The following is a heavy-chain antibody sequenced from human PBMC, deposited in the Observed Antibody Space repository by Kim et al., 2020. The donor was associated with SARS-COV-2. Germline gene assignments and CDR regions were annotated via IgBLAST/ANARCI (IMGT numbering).Heavy chain of an antibody. Sequence: SETLSLTCAVYGGSFSGYYWSWIRQPPGKGLEWIGEINHSGSTNYNPSLKSRVTISVDTSKNQFSLKLSSVTAADTAVYYCARGQSWGSGSYSLNWFDP. CDR3: ARGQSWGSGSYSLNWFDP. CDR2: INHSGST. D-gene: IGHD3-10*01. J-gene: IGHJ5*02. CDR1: GGSFSGYY. V-gene: IGHV4-34*01.